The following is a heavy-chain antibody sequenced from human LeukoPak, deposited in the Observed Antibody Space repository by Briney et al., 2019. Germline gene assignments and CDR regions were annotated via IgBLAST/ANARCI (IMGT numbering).Heavy chain of an antibody. Sequence: KPSETLSLTCTVSGGSITSSSYYWGWIRQPPGKGLEWIGSVYYSGSTYYNPSLKSRVTMSVDTSNKQFSLRLSSVTAADTAVYYCARGSHPVTGTLGGYFDPWGQGTLVTVSS. D-gene: IGHD6-19*01. J-gene: IGHJ4*02. CDR2: VYYSGST. CDR1: GGSITSSSYY. V-gene: IGHV4-39*02. CDR3: ARGSHPVTGTLGGYFDP.